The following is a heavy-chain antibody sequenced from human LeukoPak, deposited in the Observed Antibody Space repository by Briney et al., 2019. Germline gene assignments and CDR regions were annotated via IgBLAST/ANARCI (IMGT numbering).Heavy chain of an antibody. CDR3: ATYRQVQVPFEC. Sequence: GGSLRLSCAASGFTFSTFAMIWVRQPPGKGLEWVSSIFPSGGEIHYADSVKGRFTISRDNSKSTLPLQMNSLRAEDTAIYYCATYRQVQVPFECWGQGTLVTVSS. CDR2: IFPSGGEI. CDR1: GFTFSTFA. V-gene: IGHV3-23*01. D-gene: IGHD5-18*01. J-gene: IGHJ4*02.